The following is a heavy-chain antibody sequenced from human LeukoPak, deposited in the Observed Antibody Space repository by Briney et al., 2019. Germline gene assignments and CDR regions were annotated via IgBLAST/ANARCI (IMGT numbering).Heavy chain of an antibody. CDR1: GFTFSSYD. CDR3: ARVQGLDFRWYFDL. V-gene: IGHV3-13*01. CDR2: IGTAGDT. J-gene: IGHJ2*01. Sequence: GGSLRLSCAASGFTFSSYDMHWVRQATGKGLEWVSAIGTAGDTYYPGSVKGRFTISRKNAKNSLCLQMNSLRAGDTAVYYCARVQGLDFRWYFDLWGRGTLVTVSS.